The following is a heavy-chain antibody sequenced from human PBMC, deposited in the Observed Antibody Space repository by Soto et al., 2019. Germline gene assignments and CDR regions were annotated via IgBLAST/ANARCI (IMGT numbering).Heavy chain of an antibody. CDR2: IYHTGST. CDR1: GVFLGSDAYY. V-gene: IGHV4-30-4*08. J-gene: IGHJ4*02. D-gene: IGHD6-13*01. Sequence: SETLSLTCSVSGVFLGSDAYYWTWIRQRPGKGLEWIGNIYHTGSTYYTPSLKSRVTLSLDTSKNQFSLRLNSVTAADTAIYFCARYRFSGTWSKFDYWGQGTRVTFSS. CDR3: ARYRFSGTWSKFDY.